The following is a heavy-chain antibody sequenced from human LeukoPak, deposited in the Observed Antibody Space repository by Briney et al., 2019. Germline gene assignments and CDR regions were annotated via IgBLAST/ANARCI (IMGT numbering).Heavy chain of an antibody. CDR2: IYSGGST. CDR1: GFIASSNY. D-gene: IGHD2-15*01. Sequence: GGSLRLSCTASGFIASSNYMSWVRQAPGKGLEWVSLIYSGGSTYYADSVMGRSTISRDKSNNTLYLQMNSLRAEVTAVYYCATGGRSGVAFESWGQGTLVTVSS. J-gene: IGHJ4*02. V-gene: IGHV3-53*01. CDR3: ATGGRSGVAFES.